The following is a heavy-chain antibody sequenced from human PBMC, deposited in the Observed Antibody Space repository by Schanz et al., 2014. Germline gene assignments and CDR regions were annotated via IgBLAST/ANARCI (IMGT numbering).Heavy chain of an antibody. Sequence: EVQLLESGGGLVEPGGSLRLSCAASGFSFSSYAMGWVRQARGKGLEWVSAMNESHSTICYADSVRGRFTISRDNAENTLYLQMNSLRAEDTTVYYCAKDGPGGSESYSADGGMDVWGQGTTVT. V-gene: IGHV3-23*01. J-gene: IGHJ6*02. CDR1: GFSFSSYA. CDR2: MNESHSTI. CDR3: AKDGPGGSESYSADGGMDV. D-gene: IGHD3-10*01.